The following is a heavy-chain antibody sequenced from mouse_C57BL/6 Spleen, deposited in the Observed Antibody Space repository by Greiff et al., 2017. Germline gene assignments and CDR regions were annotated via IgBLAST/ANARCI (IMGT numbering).Heavy chain of an antibody. CDR3: ARGLRVFDY. Sequence: EVQLVESGGGLVKPGGSLKLSCAASGFTFSSYAMSWVRQTPEKRLEWVATISDGGSYTYYPDNVKGRFTISRDNAKNNLYLQMSHLKSEDTAMYYCARGLRVFDYWGQGTTLTVSS. V-gene: IGHV5-4*01. J-gene: IGHJ2*01. D-gene: IGHD3-2*02. CDR1: GFTFSSYA. CDR2: ISDGGSYT.